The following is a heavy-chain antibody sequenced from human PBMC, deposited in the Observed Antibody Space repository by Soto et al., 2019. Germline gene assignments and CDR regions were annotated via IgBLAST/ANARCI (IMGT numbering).Heavy chain of an antibody. CDR2: ISYGGSNK. V-gene: IGHV3-30*18. CDR3: AKDLGGSGDYYDGMVV. D-gene: IGHD3-10*01. Sequence: QVQLVESGGGEVQPGWSLRLSCAAPGFTFSSYGMPRVCQAPGKGLEWVAVISYGGSNKYYSDSVKGRFTISRDNSKNTLYLQMTSLRAEDTSVYYCAKDLGGSGDYYDGMVVWGQGTTVTVSS. J-gene: IGHJ6*01. CDR1: GFTFSSYG.